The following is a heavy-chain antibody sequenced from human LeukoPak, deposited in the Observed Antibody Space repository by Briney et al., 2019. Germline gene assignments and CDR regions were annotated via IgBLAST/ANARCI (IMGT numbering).Heavy chain of an antibody. CDR3: AKDGGEYYDILTGYYPRLYYMDV. V-gene: IGHV3-23*01. D-gene: IGHD3-9*01. J-gene: IGHJ6*03. CDR1: SFTLSSYV. Sequence: PGGSLRLSCGASSFTLSSYVMSWVRQAPGKGLEWVSAISGSGGSTYYADSVKGRFTISRDNSKNTVSLQMNSLRGEDTAVYYCAKDGGEYYDILTGYYPRLYYMDVWGKGTTVTISS. CDR2: ISGSGGST.